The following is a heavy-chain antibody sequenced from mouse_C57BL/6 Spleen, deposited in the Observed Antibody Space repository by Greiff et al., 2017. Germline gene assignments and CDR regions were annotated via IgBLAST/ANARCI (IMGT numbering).Heavy chain of an antibody. CDR1: GYTFTSYW. J-gene: IGHJ4*01. D-gene: IGHD2-2*01. CDR2: IDPSDSYT. V-gene: IGHV1-59*01. CDR3: ARNGYENYAMDY. Sequence: VQLQQPGAELVRPGTSVKLSCKASGYTFTSYWMHWVKQRPGQGLEWIGVIDPSDSYTNYNQKFKGNATLTVDTSSSTAYMQLSSLTSEDSAVYYCARNGYENYAMDYWGQGTSVTVSS.